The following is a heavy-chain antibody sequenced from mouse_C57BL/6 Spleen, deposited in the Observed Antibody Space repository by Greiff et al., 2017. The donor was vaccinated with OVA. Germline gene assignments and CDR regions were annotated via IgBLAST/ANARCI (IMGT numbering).Heavy chain of an antibody. Sequence: VQLQQSGPELVKPGASVKMSCKASGYTFTDYNMHWVKQSHGKSLEWIGYINPNNGGTSYNQKFKGKATLTVNKSSSTAYMELLCLTSVYSAVSYCAKERGGYYDWYCDVWGTGTTVTVSP. D-gene: IGHD2-3*01. CDR1: GYTFTDYN. V-gene: IGHV1-22*01. J-gene: IGHJ1*03. CDR3: AKERGGYYDWYCDV. CDR2: INPNNGGT.